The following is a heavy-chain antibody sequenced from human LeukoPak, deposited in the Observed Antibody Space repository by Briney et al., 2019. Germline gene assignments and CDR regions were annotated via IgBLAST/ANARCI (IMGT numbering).Heavy chain of an antibody. D-gene: IGHD1-7*01. CDR2: IYSSGST. CDR3: AKYARGGTTYFDN. CDR1: GGSMSGYF. Sequence: SETLSLSCTVSGGSMSGYFWAWIRRPAGKGLEWIGRIYSSGSTNYNLSLKSRVTMSLDTSKNQFSLSLTSVTAADTAVYYCAKYARGGTTYFDNWGQGTLVTVSS. J-gene: IGHJ4*02. V-gene: IGHV4-4*07.